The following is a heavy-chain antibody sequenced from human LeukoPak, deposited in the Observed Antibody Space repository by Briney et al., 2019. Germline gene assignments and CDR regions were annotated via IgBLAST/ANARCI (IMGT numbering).Heavy chain of an antibody. CDR3: ARDTVTTLY. Sequence: SETLSLTCTVSGYSISSGYYWGWIRQPPGKGLEWIGSIYHSGSTYYNPSLKSRVTISVDTSKNQFSLKLSSVTAADTAVYYCARDTVTTLYWGQGTLVTVSS. V-gene: IGHV4-38-2*02. CDR1: GYSISSGYY. D-gene: IGHD4-11*01. CDR2: IYHSGST. J-gene: IGHJ4*02.